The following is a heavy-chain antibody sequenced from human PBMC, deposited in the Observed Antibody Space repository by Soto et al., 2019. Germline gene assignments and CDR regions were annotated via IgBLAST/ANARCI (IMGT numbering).Heavy chain of an antibody. CDR3: TRDCTNGVCWGLQDAFDI. J-gene: IGHJ3*02. CDR2: IRSKAYGGTT. Sequence: GGSLRLSCTASGFTFGDYAMSWFRQAPGKGLEWVGFIRSKAYGGTTEYAASVKGRFTISRDDSKSIAYLQMNSLKTEDTAVYYCTRDCTNGVCWGLQDAFDIWGQGTMVTVSS. D-gene: IGHD2-8*01. CDR1: GFTFGDYA. V-gene: IGHV3-49*03.